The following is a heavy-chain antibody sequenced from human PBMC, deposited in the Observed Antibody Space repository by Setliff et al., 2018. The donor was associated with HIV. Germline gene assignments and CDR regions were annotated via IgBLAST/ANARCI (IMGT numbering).Heavy chain of an antibody. CDR1: GFTFSNYY. J-gene: IGHJ4*02. CDR2: IKQDGSET. CDR3: ARGTDYSGWFYDY. Sequence: GGSLRLSCAGSGFTFSNYYMSWVRQAPGKGLEWVADIKQDGSETYYVDSVRGRFTISRDNAKSSLYLQMNSLRAEDTAVYYCARGTDYSGWFYDYWGQGTQVTVSS. V-gene: IGHV3-7*03. D-gene: IGHD1-26*01.